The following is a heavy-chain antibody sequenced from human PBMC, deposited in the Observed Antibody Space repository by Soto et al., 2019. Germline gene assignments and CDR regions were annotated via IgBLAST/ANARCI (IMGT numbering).Heavy chain of an antibody. Sequence: PSETLSLPCAVSAVSFSGYHWSWIRQPPGNGHEWIGENNHSGSTNHNPSLKSRVTISVDTFKNQFSLKLSSVTAADTAVYYCARGSGYCSITRCRVRYYYYYYYMDVWGKGTTVTVCS. CDR2: NNHSGST. D-gene: IGHD2-2*03. J-gene: IGHJ6*03. CDR3: ARGSGYCSITRCRVRYYYYYYYMDV. V-gene: IGHV4-34*01. CDR1: AVSFSGYH.